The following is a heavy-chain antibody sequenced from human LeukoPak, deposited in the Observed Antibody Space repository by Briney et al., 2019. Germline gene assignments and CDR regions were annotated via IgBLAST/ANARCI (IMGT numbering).Heavy chain of an antibody. J-gene: IGHJ3*02. V-gene: IGHV1-2*02. Sequence: GASVKVSCKASGYTLTGYYMHWVRQAPGQGLEWMGWINPNSGGTNYAQNFQGRVTMTRDTSITTAYMELSRLRSDDTAVYYCATISRNDSFDIWGQGTMVTVSS. CDR3: ATISRNDSFDI. CDR2: INPNSGGT. CDR1: GYTLTGYY. D-gene: IGHD1-14*01.